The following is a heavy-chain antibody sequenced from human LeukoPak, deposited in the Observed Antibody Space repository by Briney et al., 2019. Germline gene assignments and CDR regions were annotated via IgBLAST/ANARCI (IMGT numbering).Heavy chain of an antibody. CDR1: GYTFTSYA. CDR2: INAGNGNT. J-gene: IGHJ5*02. Sequence: GASVKVSCKASGYTFTSYAVHWVRQAPGQRLEWMGWINAGNGNTEYSQKFQGRVTITRDTSASTAYMELSSLRSEDTAVYYCARVWGYGEFWFDPWGQGTLVTVSS. CDR3: ARVWGYGEFWFDP. D-gene: IGHD4-17*01. V-gene: IGHV1-3*01.